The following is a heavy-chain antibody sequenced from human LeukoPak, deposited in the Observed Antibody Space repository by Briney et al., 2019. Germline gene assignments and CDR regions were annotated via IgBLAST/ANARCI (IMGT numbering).Heavy chain of an antibody. V-gene: IGHV4-59*11. Sequence: PSETLSLTCTVSGASMSNHYWSWIRQPPGKGLEWIGYIYDSGTTNYNPSLKSRVTMSVDTSKSQFSLRLSSVTAADTALYYCATRPAGTTWYGVFDYWSRGTLVTVSS. J-gene: IGHJ4*02. D-gene: IGHD6-13*01. CDR2: IYDSGTT. CDR1: GASMSNHY. CDR3: ATRPAGTTWYGVFDY.